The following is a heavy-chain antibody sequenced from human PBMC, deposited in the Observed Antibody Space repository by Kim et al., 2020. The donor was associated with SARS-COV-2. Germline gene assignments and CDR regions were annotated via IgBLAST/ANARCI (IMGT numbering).Heavy chain of an antibody. CDR1: GYIFTNSS. Sequence: SVKVSCKASGYIFTNSSISWVRQAPGQGLEWMAWLTRIFDTAFYAQKFQGRVTMIADKSTSTAYMEMARLTSEDTAVYYCVGTFGISSYFDPWG. CDR2: LTRIFDTA. CDR3: VGTFGISSYFDP. V-gene: IGHV1-69*06. J-gene: IGHJ5*02. D-gene: IGHD1-20*01.